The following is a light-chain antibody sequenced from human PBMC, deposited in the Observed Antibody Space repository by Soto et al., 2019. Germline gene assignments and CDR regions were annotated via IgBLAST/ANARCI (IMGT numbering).Light chain of an antibody. V-gene: IGKV1-27*01. Sequence: DIQMTQSPSSLSASVGDRVTITCRASQGIDTYLAWYQQKPGQVTKLLIYAASTLQSGVPSRFSGSGSGTDFTLTISSLQSEDVATYFCQKYTRAPFTFGPGTKCDIK. CDR2: AAS. CDR3: QKYTRAPFT. CDR1: QGIDTY. J-gene: IGKJ3*01.